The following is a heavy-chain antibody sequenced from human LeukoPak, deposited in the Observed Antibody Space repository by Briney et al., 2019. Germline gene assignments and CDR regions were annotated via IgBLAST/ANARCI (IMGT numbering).Heavy chain of an antibody. CDR2: IFSSDEK. CDR3: AHSGDTAMATNNWFDP. V-gene: IGHV2-26*01. D-gene: IGHD5-18*01. CDR1: GFSLSNARMG. Sequence: SGPTLVNPTETLTLTCTVSGFSLSNARMGVSWIRQPPGKALEWLAHIFSSDEKSYSTSLKSRLTITKDTSKNQVVLTMTNMDPVDTATYYCAHSGDTAMATNNWFDPWGQGTLVTVSS. J-gene: IGHJ5*02.